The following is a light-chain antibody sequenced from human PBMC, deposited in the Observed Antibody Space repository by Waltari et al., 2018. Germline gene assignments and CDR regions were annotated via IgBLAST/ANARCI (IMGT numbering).Light chain of an antibody. Sequence: QSALTQPPSASGSPGQSVTISCTGTSRDVGGYNYVSWYQQHPAKAPKLIIYQVNKRPSGVPDLFSASKSGSTASLTVSGLQAEDEADYYCSSYVGNNNVVFGGGTKLTVL. CDR2: QVN. J-gene: IGLJ3*02. V-gene: IGLV2-8*01. CDR1: SRDVGGYNY. CDR3: SSYVGNNNVV.